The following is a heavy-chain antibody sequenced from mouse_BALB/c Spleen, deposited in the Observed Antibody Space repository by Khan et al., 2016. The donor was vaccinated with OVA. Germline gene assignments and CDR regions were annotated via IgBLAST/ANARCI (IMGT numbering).Heavy chain of an antibody. CDR2: IWAGGST. J-gene: IGHJ1*01. V-gene: IGHV2-9*02. CDR1: GFSLTSYG. Sequence: QVQLKESGPGLVAPSQSLSITCTVSGFSLTSYGVHWVRQPPGKGLEWLGVIWAGGSTNYNSALLSRLSISKDNSKSQVFLKMNSLQTDDTARYCCARDTTVESYWYFDVWGAGTTVTVSS. D-gene: IGHD1-1*01. CDR3: ARDTTVESYWYFDV.